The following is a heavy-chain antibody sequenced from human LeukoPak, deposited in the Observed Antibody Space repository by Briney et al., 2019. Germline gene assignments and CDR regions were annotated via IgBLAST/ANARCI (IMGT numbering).Heavy chain of an antibody. D-gene: IGHD3-3*01. V-gene: IGHV3-21*01. CDR3: ARDAGAWSGYFDY. CDR2: ISSSSSYI. J-gene: IGHJ4*02. Sequence: GGSLRLSCAASGFTCSSYSRKWVRQAPGKGREGGSSISSSSSYIYYADSVKGRFTISRDNAKNSVYLQMNSLRAEDKAVYYCARDAGAWSGYFDYWGQGTLVTVSS. CDR1: GFTCSSYS.